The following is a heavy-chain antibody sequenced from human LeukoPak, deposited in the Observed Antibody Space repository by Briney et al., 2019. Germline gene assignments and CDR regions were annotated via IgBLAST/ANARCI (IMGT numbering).Heavy chain of an antibody. J-gene: IGHJ6*02. V-gene: IGHV5-51*01. CDR3: ARGAYGSGSYYNYYGMDV. Sequence: GASLQISCNGSGSIFANRWVAGGRPLPGKGLEWMGIIYPGDSEARYSPSLQGQVTISPDKSISTAYLQWSSLKASDPAMYFCARGAYGSGSYYNYYGMDVWGQGTTVTVSS. CDR1: GSIFANRW. D-gene: IGHD3-10*01. CDR2: IYPGDSEA.